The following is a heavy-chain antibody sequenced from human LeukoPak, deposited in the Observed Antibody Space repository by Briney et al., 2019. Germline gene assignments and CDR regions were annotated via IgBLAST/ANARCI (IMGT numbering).Heavy chain of an antibody. V-gene: IGHV3-72*01. CDR2: TANKLNSYTA. J-gene: IGHJ3*02. CDR1: GFTFSSYS. CDR3: AKEGSTYFYGSGSYRSRTNDTFDI. D-gene: IGHD3-10*01. Sequence: GGSLRLSCAASGFTFSSYSINWVRQAPGKGLEWVGRTANKLNSYTAEYAASVKGRFTISRDDSKDSLYLQMNSLKTEDTAVYYCAKEGSTYFYGSGSYRSRTNDTFDIWGQGTMVTVSS.